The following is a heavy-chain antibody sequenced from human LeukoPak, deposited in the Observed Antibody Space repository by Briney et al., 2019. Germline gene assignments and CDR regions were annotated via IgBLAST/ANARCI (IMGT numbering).Heavy chain of an antibody. CDR2: INPTSGGT. D-gene: IGHD2-2*02. J-gene: IGHJ3*02. Sequence: ASVKVSCKASGYTFTGYSMHWVRQAPGQGLEWMGWINPTSGGTSYAQKFQGRVTMTRDTSISTAYMELSSLRSDDTAVYYCARWGPIVVVPAAIPGYAFDIWGQGTMVTVSS. V-gene: IGHV1-2*02. CDR3: ARWGPIVVVPAAIPGYAFDI. CDR1: GYTFTGYS.